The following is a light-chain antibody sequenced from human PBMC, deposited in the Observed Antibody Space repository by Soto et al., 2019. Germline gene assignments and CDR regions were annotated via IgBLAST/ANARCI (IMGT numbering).Light chain of an antibody. CDR2: LNSDGSH. CDR3: QTWGTGVV. J-gene: IGLJ2*01. Sequence: QLVLTQSPSASASLGASVKLTCTLSSGHSSYAIAWHQQQPEKGPRYLMKLNSDGSHSKGDGIPDRFAGSSSGAGRYLTISSRQSEDEADYYCQTWGTGVVFGGGTKLTVL. V-gene: IGLV4-69*01. CDR1: SGHSSYA.